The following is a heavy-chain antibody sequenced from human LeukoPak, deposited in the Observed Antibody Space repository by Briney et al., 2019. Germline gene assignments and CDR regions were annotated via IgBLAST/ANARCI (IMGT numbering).Heavy chain of an antibody. CDR1: GGSISSGGYY. CDR2: IYYSGST. D-gene: IGHD3-10*01. CDR3: ARVDRQWFGELLRHDNRFDP. Sequence: SETLSLTCTVSGGSISSGGYYWSWIRQHPGKGLEWIGYIYYSGSTYYNPSLKSRVTISVDTSKNQFSLKLSSVTAADTAVYYCARVDRQWFGELLRHDNRFDPWGQGTLVTVSS. J-gene: IGHJ5*02. V-gene: IGHV4-31*03.